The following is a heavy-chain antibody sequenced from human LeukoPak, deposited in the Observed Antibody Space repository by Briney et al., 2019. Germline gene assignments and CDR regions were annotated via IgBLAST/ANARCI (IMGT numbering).Heavy chain of an antibody. Sequence: PGGSLRLSCAASGFTFSNAWMSWVRQAPGKGLECVGRIKSKTDGGTTDYAAPVKGRFTISRDDSKNTLYLQMNSLKTEDTAVYYCTTDPMLTYYYDSSGYYYSYFDYWGQGTLVTVSP. V-gene: IGHV3-15*01. CDR1: GFTFSNAW. D-gene: IGHD3-22*01. CDR2: IKSKTDGGTT. J-gene: IGHJ4*02. CDR3: TTDPMLTYYYDSSGYYYSYFDY.